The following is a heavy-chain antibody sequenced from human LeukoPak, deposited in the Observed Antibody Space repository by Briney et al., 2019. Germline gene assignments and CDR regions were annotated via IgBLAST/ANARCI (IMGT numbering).Heavy chain of an antibody. CDR2: ISGHNGDV. V-gene: IGHV1-18*01. Sequence: ASVKVSCKASGYTFSNYGITWVRQAPGQGLEWMGAISGHNGDVNYAPKFQGRVTMTTDTSTTTAYMELRSLRFDDTAVYYCARYNSLLRGVTTSDYWGQGTLVTVSS. J-gene: IGHJ4*02. D-gene: IGHD3-10*01. CDR3: ARYNSLLRGVTTSDY. CDR1: GYTFSNYG.